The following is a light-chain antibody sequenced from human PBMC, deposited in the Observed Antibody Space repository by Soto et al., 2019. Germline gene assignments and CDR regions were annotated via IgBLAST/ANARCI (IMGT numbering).Light chain of an antibody. Sequence: DIQMTQSPSTLSGSVGDRVTITCRASQTISSCLAWYQQKPGKAPKLLIYKASTLKSGVPSRFSGSGSGTEFTLTISSLQPADFATYYCQHYNNHSPGTFGQGTKVDIK. CDR3: QHYNNHSPGT. J-gene: IGKJ1*01. CDR1: QTISSC. CDR2: KAS. V-gene: IGKV1-5*03.